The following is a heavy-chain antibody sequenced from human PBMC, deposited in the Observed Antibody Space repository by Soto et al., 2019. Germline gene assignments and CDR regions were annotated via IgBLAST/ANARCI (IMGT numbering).Heavy chain of an antibody. CDR2: IIPIFGTA. CDR3: ARGLGGSSTGHYYYYYGMDV. V-gene: IGHV1-69*13. J-gene: IGHJ6*02. D-gene: IGHD1-26*01. Sequence: ASVKVSCKASGGTFSSYAISWVRQAPGQGLELMGGIIPIFGTANYAQKFQGRVTITADESTSTAYMELSSLRSEDTAVYYCARGLGGSSTGHYYYYYGMDVWGQGTTVTVSS. CDR1: GGTFSSYA.